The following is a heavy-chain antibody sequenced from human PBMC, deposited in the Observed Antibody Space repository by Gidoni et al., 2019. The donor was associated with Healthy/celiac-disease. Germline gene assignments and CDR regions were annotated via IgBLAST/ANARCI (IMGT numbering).Heavy chain of an antibody. J-gene: IGHJ4*02. CDR1: GFPFSSYA. Sequence: EVQLLESGGGLVQPGGSLSLPCQASGFPFSSYAMYWVRQAPGKGLEWVSTINPGGGSTYYADSVKGRFTISRDNSKNTLYLQMNSLRAEDTAVYYCAKDGRISAPYWGQGTLVTVSS. V-gene: IGHV3-23*01. CDR3: AKDGRISAPY. CDR2: INPGGGST. D-gene: IGHD6-19*01.